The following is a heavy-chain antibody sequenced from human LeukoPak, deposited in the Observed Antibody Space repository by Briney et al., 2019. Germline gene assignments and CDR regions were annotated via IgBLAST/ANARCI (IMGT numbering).Heavy chain of an antibody. D-gene: IGHD2-21*02. CDR2: INPNSGGT. J-gene: IGHJ4*02. CDR3: AREGRAYCGGDCYLEDHLPAH. CDR1: GYTFTGYY. V-gene: IGHV1-2*02. Sequence: ASVKVSCKASGYTFTGYYMHWVRQAPGQGLEWMGWINPNSGGTNYAQKFQGRVTMTRDTSISTAYMELSRLRSDDTAVYYCAREGRAYCGGDCYLEDHLPAHWGQGTLVTVSS.